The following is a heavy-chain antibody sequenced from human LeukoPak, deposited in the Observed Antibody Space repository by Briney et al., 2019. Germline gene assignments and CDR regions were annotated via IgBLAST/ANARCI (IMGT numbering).Heavy chain of an antibody. CDR2: IYTSGST. J-gene: IGHJ4*02. CDR3: AGGGGTGSYSLFDY. V-gene: IGHV4-4*07. CDR1: GGSINSFY. D-gene: IGHD3-10*01. Sequence: SETLSLTRTVSGGSINSFYCSWIRPPARKRLGGIGRIYTSGSTNDNPSLKSRVTMSVDPSKNHFSLKLSSVTAADTAVYYCAGGGGTGSYSLFDYGGQGTLVTVYS.